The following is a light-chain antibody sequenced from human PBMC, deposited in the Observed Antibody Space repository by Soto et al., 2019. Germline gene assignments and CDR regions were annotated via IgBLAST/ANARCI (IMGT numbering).Light chain of an antibody. CDR1: QSIMSY. V-gene: IGKV1-39*01. CDR3: QQTYSVPQA. J-gene: IGKJ4*01. Sequence: DIQMTQSPSSLSASVGDRVTITCRASQSIMSYLNWYQQKPGNAPNLLIYAASSLQSGVPSRFSGSGSGTDFTLTISNLQPEDFATYYCQQTYSVPQAFGGGTKVEIK. CDR2: AAS.